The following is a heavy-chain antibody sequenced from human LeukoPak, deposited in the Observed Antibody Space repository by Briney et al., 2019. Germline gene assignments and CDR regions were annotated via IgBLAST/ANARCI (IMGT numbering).Heavy chain of an antibody. CDR1: GFTFSSYA. D-gene: IGHD3-9*01. CDR3: AKVHLTDILTGYSDY. Sequence: PGGSLRLSCAASGFTFSSYAMSWVRQAPGKGLEWVSAISGSGGSTYYADSVKGRFTISRDNSKNTLYLQMNSLRAEDTAVFYCAKVHLTDILTGYSDYWGQGTLVTVSS. J-gene: IGHJ4*02. V-gene: IGHV3-23*01. CDR2: ISGSGGST.